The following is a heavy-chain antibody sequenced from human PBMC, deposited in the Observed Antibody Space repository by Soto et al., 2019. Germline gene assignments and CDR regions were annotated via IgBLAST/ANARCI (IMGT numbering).Heavy chain of an antibody. CDR1: GFTLSGYD. V-gene: IGHV3-13*01. CDR3: TRKTPPEGMAV. D-gene: IGHD2-15*01. CDR2: IGSAGDT. J-gene: IGHJ6*02. Sequence: EVQLVESGGGLVQPGGSLRLSCAASGFTLSGYDIHWVRQATGKGLEWVSGIGSAGDTHYEDSVKGRFTISRENAKNSLYLQMNSLRDGDTAVYYFTRKTPPEGMAVWGQGTTVTVSS.